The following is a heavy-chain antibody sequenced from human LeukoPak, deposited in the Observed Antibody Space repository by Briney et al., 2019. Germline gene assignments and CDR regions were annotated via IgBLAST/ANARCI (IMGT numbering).Heavy chain of an antibody. J-gene: IGHJ4*02. D-gene: IGHD5-24*01. CDR3: AKDPRRWQPSRDY. CDR2: IRSSSSTI. V-gene: IGHV3-48*01. CDR1: GFTFSNYS. Sequence: GGSLRLSCEASGFTFSNYSMNWVRQAPGKGLEWVSYIRSSSSTIYYADSVKGRFTISRDNAKNSLYLQMNSLRAEDTAVYYCAKDPRRWQPSRDYWGQGTLVTVSS.